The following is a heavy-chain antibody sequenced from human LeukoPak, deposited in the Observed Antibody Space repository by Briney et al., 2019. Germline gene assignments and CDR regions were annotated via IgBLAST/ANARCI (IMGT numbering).Heavy chain of an antibody. CDR1: GGSISSYY. CDR3: ARDIGFQLVTLDC. J-gene: IGHJ4*02. CDR2: IYTSGTT. Sequence: KASETLSLTCTVSGGSISSYYWSWLRQPPGKGLEWIGRIYTSGTTNYHPSLKSRVTISVDTSRNQFSLKLSSVTAADTAVYYCARDIGFQLVTLDCWGQGTLVTLFS. V-gene: IGHV4-4*07. D-gene: IGHD4-23*01.